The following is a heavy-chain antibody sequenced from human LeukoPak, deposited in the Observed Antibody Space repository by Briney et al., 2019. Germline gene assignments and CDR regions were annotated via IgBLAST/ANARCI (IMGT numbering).Heavy chain of an antibody. CDR2: INHSGST. CDR3: ARGTDSSGYYSLPFDY. CDR1: GGSFSGYY. Sequence: PSETLSLTCAVYGGSFSGYYWSWIRQPPGKGLEWIGEINHSGSTNYNPSLKSRVTISVDTSKNQFSLKLSSVTAADTAAYYCARGTDSSGYYSLPFDYWGQGTLVTVSS. J-gene: IGHJ4*02. D-gene: IGHD3-22*01. V-gene: IGHV4-34*01.